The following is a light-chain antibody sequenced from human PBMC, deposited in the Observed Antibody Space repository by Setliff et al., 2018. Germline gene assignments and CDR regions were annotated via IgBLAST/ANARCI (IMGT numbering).Light chain of an antibody. Sequence: QSVLTQPASVSGSPGQSITISCTGTSSDIGGYNYVPWYQQHAGKAPKVMIYDVSNRPSGVSDRFSGSKSGNTASLTISGLQTEDEADYYCSSYTSSSTLDWVFGGGTKVTVL. CDR3: SSYTSSSTLDWV. CDR1: SSDIGGYNY. V-gene: IGLV2-14*03. CDR2: DVS. J-gene: IGLJ3*02.